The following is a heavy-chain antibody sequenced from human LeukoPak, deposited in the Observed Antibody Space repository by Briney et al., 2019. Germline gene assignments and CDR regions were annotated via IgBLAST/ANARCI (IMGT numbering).Heavy chain of an antibody. V-gene: IGHV4-59*01. CDR2: IYYSGST. CDR1: GGSISSYY. J-gene: IGHJ3*02. CDR3: ARTPGYCSSTSCYSGAFDI. Sequence: SETLSLTCTVSGGSISSYYWSWIRQPPGKGLEWIGYIYYSGSTNYNPSLKSRVTISVDTSKNQFSLKLSSVTAADTAVYYCARTPGYCSSTSCYSGAFDIWGQGTMVTVSS. D-gene: IGHD2-2*01.